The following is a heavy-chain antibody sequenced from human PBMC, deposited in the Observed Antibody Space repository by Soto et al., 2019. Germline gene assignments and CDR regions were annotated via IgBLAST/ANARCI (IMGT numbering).Heavy chain of an antibody. J-gene: IGHJ4*02. CDR2: ISGSGGNT. CDR1: GFTFSSYA. V-gene: IGHV3-23*01. CDR3: AKVLRYFDWSGY. Sequence: GGSLRLSCAASGFTFSSYAITWVRQAPGKGLEWVSAISGSGGNTYYADSVKGRFTISRDNSKNTLYLQMNSLRAEDTAVYYCAKVLRYFDWSGYWGQGTLVTVS. D-gene: IGHD3-9*01.